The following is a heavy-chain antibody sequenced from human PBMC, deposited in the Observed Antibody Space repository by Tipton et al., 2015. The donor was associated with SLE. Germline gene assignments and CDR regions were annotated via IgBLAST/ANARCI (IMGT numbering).Heavy chain of an antibody. CDR3: AREAYSSGRAGAFDM. Sequence: SLRLSCAASGFTFSTYTLNWIRQAPGKGLEWVSGISGSASTYYADSVKGRFSISRDNAKNSLYLQMNSLRPEDTAVYHCAREAYSSGRAGAFDMWGRGTMVTVSS. V-gene: IGHV3-21*01. CDR1: GFTFSTYT. CDR2: ISGSAST. D-gene: IGHD6-19*01. J-gene: IGHJ3*02.